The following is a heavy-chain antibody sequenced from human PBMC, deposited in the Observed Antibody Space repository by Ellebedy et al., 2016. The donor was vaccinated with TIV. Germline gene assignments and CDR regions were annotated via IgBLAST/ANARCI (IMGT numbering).Heavy chain of an antibody. CDR2: INVADAKT. J-gene: IGHJ5*02. CDR3: ARDPLGYCSGGSCSNNWFDP. V-gene: IGHV1-3*01. Sequence: AASVKVSCKASGYTFTQYAIHWLRQARGQSLEWMGWINVADAKTKYSQKVQGRVTLTWDTSPNTAYMHLSGLTSEDSGIYYCARDPLGYCSGGSCSNNWFDPWGQGTLVTVSS. CDR1: GYTFTQYA. D-gene: IGHD2-15*01.